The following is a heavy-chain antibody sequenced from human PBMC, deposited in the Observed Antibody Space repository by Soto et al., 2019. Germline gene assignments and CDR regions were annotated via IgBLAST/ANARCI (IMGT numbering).Heavy chain of an antibody. CDR1: GYTFTGYY. V-gene: IGHV1-2*04. CDR3: ARDMDTAMGTYYYGMDA. J-gene: IGHJ6*02. D-gene: IGHD5-18*01. CDR2: INPNSGGT. Sequence: ASVKVSCKASGYTFTGYYMHWVRQAPGQGLEWMGWINPNSGGTNYAQKFQGWVTMTRDTSISTAYMELSRLRSDDTAVYYCARDMDTAMGTYYYGMDAWGQGTTVTVSS.